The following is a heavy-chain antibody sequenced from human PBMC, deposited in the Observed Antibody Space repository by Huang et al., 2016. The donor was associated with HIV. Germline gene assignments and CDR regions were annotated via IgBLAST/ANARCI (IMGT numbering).Heavy chain of an antibody. CDR3: AKGGSAAAVLDF. CDR2: ISYDGKTK. CDR1: GFTFSSYG. V-gene: IGHV3-30*18. J-gene: IGHJ4*02. D-gene: IGHD6-13*01. Sequence: AASGFTFSSYGMHWVRQVPGKGLEWVAVISYDGKTKYYADSVKGRFSSSRDNSKTTVYLQLNSLRVEDTAVYYCAKGGSAAAVLDFWGQGTLVTVSS.